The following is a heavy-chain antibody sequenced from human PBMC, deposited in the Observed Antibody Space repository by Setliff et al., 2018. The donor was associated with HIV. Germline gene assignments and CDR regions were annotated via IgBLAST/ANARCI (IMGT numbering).Heavy chain of an antibody. V-gene: IGHV3-74*01. Sequence: GGSLRLSCVGSGFTFSNHWMQWVRQAPGKGLVWVSRINYHGSDISYADSVKGRFTISRDNAKNTVYLQMNNLRDEDTAVYFCATRGWIEGREVDYWGQGTLVTVS. J-gene: IGHJ4*02. CDR3: ATRGWIEGREVDY. CDR2: INYHGSDI. CDR1: GFTFSNHW. D-gene: IGHD2-2*03.